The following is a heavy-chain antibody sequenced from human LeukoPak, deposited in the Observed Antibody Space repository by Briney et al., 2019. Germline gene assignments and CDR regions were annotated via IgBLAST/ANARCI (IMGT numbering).Heavy chain of an antibody. D-gene: IGHD2-15*01. CDR1: GGSFSGYY. CDR3: ARGLNVGYCSGGSCYSDY. Sequence: SETLSLTCAVYGGSFSGYYWSWIRQPPGKGLEWIGEINHSGSTNYNPSLKSRVTISVDTSKNQFSLKLSSVTAVDTAVYYCARGLNVGYCSGGSCYSDYWGQGTLVTVSS. V-gene: IGHV4-34*01. CDR2: INHSGST. J-gene: IGHJ4*02.